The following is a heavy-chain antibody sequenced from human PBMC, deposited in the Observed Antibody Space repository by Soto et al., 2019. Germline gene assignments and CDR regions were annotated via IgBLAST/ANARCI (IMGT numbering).Heavy chain of an antibody. CDR3: ASRALAGQQLVPLG. V-gene: IGHV4-39*01. CDR1: GGSISSSSYY. Sequence: QLQLQESGPGLVKPSETLSLTCTVSGGSISSSSYYWGWIRQPPGKGLEWIGSIYYSGSTYYNPSLKSRLTISVDTSKNPFSLKLSSVTAADTAVYYCASRALAGQQLVPLGWGQGTLVTVSS. J-gene: IGHJ4*02. D-gene: IGHD6-13*01. CDR2: IYYSGST.